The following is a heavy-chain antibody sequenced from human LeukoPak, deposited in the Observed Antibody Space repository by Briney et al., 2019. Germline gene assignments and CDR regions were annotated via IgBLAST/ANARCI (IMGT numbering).Heavy chain of an antibody. CDR3: ARDFTMVRGVILNWFDP. V-gene: IGHV3-21*01. CDR2: ISSSSSYI. Sequence: PGGSLRLPCAASGFTFSSYSMNWVRQAPGKGLEWVSSISSSSSYIYYADSVKGRFTISRDNAKNSLYLQMNSLRAEDTAVYYCARDFTMVRGVILNWFDPWGQGTLVTVSS. J-gene: IGHJ5*02. D-gene: IGHD3-10*01. CDR1: GFTFSSYS.